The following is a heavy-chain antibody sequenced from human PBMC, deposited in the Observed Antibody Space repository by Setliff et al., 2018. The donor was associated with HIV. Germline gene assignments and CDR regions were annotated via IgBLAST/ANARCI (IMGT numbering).Heavy chain of an antibody. CDR3: ARARLQGIVTAVGPRDNCLDP. CDR2: ISPYNGNT. CDR1: GYSFHSYG. D-gene: IGHD1-26*01. V-gene: IGHV1-18*01. Sequence: ASVKVSCKAAGYSFHSYGLSWVRLAPGQGLEWMGWISPYNGNTNYAQRFQGRLTMTTDTSTGTAYMELRSLSSDDTAVYYCARARLQGIVTAVGPRDNCLDPWGQGTRVTVSS. J-gene: IGHJ5*02.